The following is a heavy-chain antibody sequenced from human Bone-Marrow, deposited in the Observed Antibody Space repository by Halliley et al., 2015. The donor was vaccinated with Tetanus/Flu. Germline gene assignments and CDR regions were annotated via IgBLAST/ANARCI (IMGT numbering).Heavy chain of an antibody. J-gene: IGHJ5*02. CDR2: IYQTEST. V-gene: IGHV4-4*02. CDR1: GGSLSSTKW. Sequence: LRLSCAVSGGSLSSTKWWGWVRQPPGKGLEWVGQIYQTESTNYNPSLKSRVTISVDKSKNCLSLRLSSVTAADTAIYYCASHYGFSFDPWGQGTLVIVSS. D-gene: IGHD3-3*01. CDR3: ASHYGFSFDP.